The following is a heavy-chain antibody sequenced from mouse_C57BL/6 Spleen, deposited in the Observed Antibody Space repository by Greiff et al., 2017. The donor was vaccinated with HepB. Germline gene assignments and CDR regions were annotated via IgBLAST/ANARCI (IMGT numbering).Heavy chain of an antibody. CDR2: IDPETGGT. CDR3: TTLHYYGSSYGYIDV. CDR1: GYTFTDYE. J-gene: IGHJ1*03. V-gene: IGHV1-15*01. Sequence: QVQLQQSGAELVRPGASVTLSCKASGYTFTDYEMHWVKQTPVHGLEWIGAIDPETGGTAYNQKFKGKAILTADKSSSTAYMELRSLTSEDSAVYYCTTLHYYGSSYGYIDVWGTGTTVTVSS. D-gene: IGHD1-1*01.